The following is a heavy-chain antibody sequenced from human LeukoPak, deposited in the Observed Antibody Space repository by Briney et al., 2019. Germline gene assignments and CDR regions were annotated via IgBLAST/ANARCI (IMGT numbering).Heavy chain of an antibody. CDR2: AKNKANSYTT. D-gene: IGHD1-26*01. Sequence: GGSLRLSCAASGFTFSDHYMDWVRQAPGKGLEWVGRAKNKANSYTTEYAAPVKGRFTISRDDSQNSLYLQMNSLKTEDTAVYYCARVEWRGSYFIDYWGQGTLVTVFS. V-gene: IGHV3-72*01. CDR3: ARVEWRGSYFIDY. J-gene: IGHJ4*02. CDR1: GFTFSDHY.